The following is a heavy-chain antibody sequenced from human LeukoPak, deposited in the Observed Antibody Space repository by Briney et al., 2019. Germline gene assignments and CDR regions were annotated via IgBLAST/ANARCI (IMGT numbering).Heavy chain of an antibody. CDR3: ARWWGEPKGPNFWSGPLDI. D-gene: IGHD3-3*01. J-gene: IGHJ4*02. CDR2: INPSGGST. V-gene: IGHV1-46*01. CDR1: GYTFTSYY. Sequence: ASVKVSCKASGYTFTSYYMHWVRQAPGQGLEWMGIINPSGGSTSYAQKFQGRVTMTRDTSTSTVYMELSSLRSEDTAVYYCARWWGEPKGPNFWSGPLDIWGQGTLVTVSS.